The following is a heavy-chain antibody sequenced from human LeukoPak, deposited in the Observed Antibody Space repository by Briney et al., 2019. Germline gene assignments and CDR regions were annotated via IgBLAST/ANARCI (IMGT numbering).Heavy chain of an antibody. CDR1: GYSFTSYW. J-gene: IGHJ5*02. CDR2: IYPGDSDT. CDR3: ARQPLTTSNWFDP. D-gene: IGHD4-17*01. Sequence: GESLQISCKGSGYSFTSYWIGWVRPMPGKGLEWMGIIYPGDSDTRYSPSFQGQVTISADKSISTAYLQWSSLKASDTAMYCCARQPLTTSNWFDPWGQGTLVTVSS. V-gene: IGHV5-51*01.